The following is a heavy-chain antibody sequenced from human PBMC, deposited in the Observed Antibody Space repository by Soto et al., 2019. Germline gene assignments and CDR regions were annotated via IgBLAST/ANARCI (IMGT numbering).Heavy chain of an antibody. V-gene: IGHV1-24*01. CDR2: FDPEDGET. D-gene: IGHD3-10*01. CDR3: VTSMVRGVITRTTIFDY. Sequence: VKVSSKVPGYTLTELSMHWVRQSPGKGLEWMGGFDPEDGETIYAQKFQGRVTMTEDTSTDTAYMELSSLRSEDTAVYYCVTSMVRGVITRTTIFDYWGQGTLVTVSS. CDR1: GYTLTELS. J-gene: IGHJ4*02.